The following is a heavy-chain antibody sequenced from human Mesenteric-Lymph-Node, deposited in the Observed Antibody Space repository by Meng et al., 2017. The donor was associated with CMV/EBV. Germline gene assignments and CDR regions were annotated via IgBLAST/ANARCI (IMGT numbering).Heavy chain of an antibody. D-gene: IGHD3-3*01. Sequence: SVKVSCKASGGSFSGYAINWVRKAPGQGLDWMGGIIPFFGTITYAPKFQGRVIISTDESTSTAYMEVSSLRSDDTADYYCARSDYSVTTGNDFGMDVWGQGTTVTVSS. CDR2: IIPFFGTI. CDR1: GGSFSGYA. J-gene: IGHJ6*01. V-gene: IGHV1-69*05. CDR3: ARSDYSVTTGNDFGMDV.